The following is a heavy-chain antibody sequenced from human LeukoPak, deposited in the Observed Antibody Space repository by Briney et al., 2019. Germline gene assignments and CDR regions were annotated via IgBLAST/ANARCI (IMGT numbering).Heavy chain of an antibody. D-gene: IGHD4-11*01. CDR3: ARDRHYRAFDY. Sequence: GASVKVSCKASGGTFSSYAISWVRQAPGQGLEWMGGIIPIFGTANYAQKFQGRVTITADKSTSTAYMELSSLRSEDTAVYYCARDRHYRAFDYWGQGTLVTVSS. J-gene: IGHJ4*02. CDR1: GGTFSSYA. CDR2: IIPIFGTA. V-gene: IGHV1-69*06.